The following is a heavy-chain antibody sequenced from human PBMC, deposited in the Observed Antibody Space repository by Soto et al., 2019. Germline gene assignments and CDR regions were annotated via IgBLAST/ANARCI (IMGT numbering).Heavy chain of an antibody. D-gene: IGHD6-19*01. CDR2: INPNSGGT. Sequence: GASVKVSCKASGYTFTGYYMHWVRQAPGQGLEWMGWINPNSGGTNYAQKFQGWVTMTRDTSISTAYMELSRLRSDDTAVYYCARGQSYSSGWYWEFEYWGQGTLVTVSS. J-gene: IGHJ4*02. CDR3: ARGQSYSSGWYWEFEY. CDR1: GYTFTGYY. V-gene: IGHV1-2*04.